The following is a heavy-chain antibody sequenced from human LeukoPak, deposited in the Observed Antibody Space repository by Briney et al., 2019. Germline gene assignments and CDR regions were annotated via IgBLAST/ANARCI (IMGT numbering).Heavy chain of an antibody. CDR2: IYYSGST. J-gene: IGHJ4*02. D-gene: IGHD3-16*02. CDR1: GGSISSSSYY. CDR3: ASTVRTMSTFGGVIAR. Sequence: PSETLSLTCTVSGGSISSSSYYWGWIRQPPGKGLEWIGSIYYSGSTYYNPSLKSRVTISVDTSKNQFSLKLSSVTAADTAVYYCASTVRTMSTFGGVIARWGQGTLVTVSS. V-gene: IGHV4-39*01.